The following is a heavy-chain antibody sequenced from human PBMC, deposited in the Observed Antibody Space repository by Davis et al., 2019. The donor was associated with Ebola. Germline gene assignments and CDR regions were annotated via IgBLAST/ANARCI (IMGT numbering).Heavy chain of an antibody. CDR3: ARDHCNVGSYHNDY. V-gene: IGHV3-11*06. J-gene: IGHJ4*02. Sequence: PGGSLRLSCAASGFTFRAYYFTWVRQAPGKGLEGISYFSSIGNNYTNYADSEKGRFTISRDNTKNSLYLQMNSLSVDDTGVYFCARDHCNVGSYHNDYWGQGTLVTVS. CDR1: GFTFRAYY. D-gene: IGHD2/OR15-2a*01. CDR2: FSSIGN.